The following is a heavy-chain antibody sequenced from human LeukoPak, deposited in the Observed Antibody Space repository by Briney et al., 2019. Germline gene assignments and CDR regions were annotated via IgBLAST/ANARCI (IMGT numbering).Heavy chain of an antibody. D-gene: IGHD5-12*01. CDR3: ARDVEVATSVWFDP. CDR1: GYTFTSYG. CDR2: ISAYNGNT. J-gene: IGHJ5*02. V-gene: IGHV1-18*01. Sequence: GASVKVSCKASGYTFTSYGISWVRQAPGQGLEWMGWISAYNGNTNYAQKLQGRVTMTTDTSTSTAYMELRSLRSDDTAVYYCARDVEVATSVWFDPWGQGTLVTVSS.